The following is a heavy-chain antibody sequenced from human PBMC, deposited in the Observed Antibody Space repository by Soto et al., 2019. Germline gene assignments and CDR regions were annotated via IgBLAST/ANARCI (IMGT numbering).Heavy chain of an antibody. D-gene: IGHD3-16*01. J-gene: IGHJ6*02. CDR2: IIPIFGTA. CDR1: GGTFSSYA. CDR3: ARQGGGYYYYGMDV. V-gene: IGHV1-69*06. Sequence: SVKVSCKASGGTFSSYAISWVRQAPGQGLEWMGGIIPIFGTANYAQKFQGRVTITADKSTSTAYMELSSLRSEDTAVYYCARQGGGYYYYGMDVWGQGTTVTVSS.